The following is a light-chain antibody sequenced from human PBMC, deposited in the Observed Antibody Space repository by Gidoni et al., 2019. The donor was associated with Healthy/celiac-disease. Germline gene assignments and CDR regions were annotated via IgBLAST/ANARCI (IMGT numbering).Light chain of an antibody. CDR1: NLGNKY. V-gene: IGLV3-1*01. J-gene: IGLJ2*01. CDR3: QAWDSSTVV. Sequence: SYELIQPPSVSVSPGQTASITCSGDNLGNKYACWYQQKPGQSPVLVIYQDNKRPSGIPERFSGSNSGNTATLTISGTQAMDEADYYCQAWDSSTVVFGGGTKLTVL. CDR2: QDN.